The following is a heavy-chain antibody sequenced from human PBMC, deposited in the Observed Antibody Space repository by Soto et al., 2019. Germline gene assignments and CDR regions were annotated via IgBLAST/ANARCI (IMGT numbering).Heavy chain of an antibody. J-gene: IGHJ4*01. D-gene: IGHD5-18*01. CDR3: AKDYRTQLWLRASYSDY. V-gene: IGHV3-23*01. Sequence: GSLRLSCAASGFTFSSYAMSWVRQAPGKGLEWVSAISGSGGSTYYADSVKGRFTISRDNSKNTLYLQMNSLRAEDTAVYYCAKDYRTQLWLRASYSDYWRHGTLVTVSS. CDR2: ISGSGGST. CDR1: GFTFSSYA.